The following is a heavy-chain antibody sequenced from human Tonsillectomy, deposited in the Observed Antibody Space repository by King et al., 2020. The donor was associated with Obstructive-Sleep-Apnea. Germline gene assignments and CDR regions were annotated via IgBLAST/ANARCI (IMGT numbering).Heavy chain of an antibody. J-gene: IGHJ4*02. CDR2: IYYSGST. Sequence: LQLQESGPGLVKPSETLSLTCTVSGGSISSSSYYWGWIRQPPGKGLEWIGSIYYSGSTYYNPSLKGRVTISVDTSKNQFSLKLSSVTAAETAVYYCARDWPIVATDYWGQGTLVTVSS. CDR1: GGSISSSSYY. D-gene: IGHD5-12*01. CDR3: ARDWPIVATDY. V-gene: IGHV4-39*07.